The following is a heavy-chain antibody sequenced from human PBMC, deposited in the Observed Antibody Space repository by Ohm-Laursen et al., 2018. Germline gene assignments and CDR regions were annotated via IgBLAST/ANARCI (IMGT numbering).Heavy chain of an antibody. Sequence: SLRLSCAASGFTFSIYGIHWVRQAPGKGLEWVAVMWANGRDKYYADSVKGRFTVSRDNSKNTVYLQMNSLRVDDTAIYYCAKGFSLSCYTGCDCWGQGTLVTVSS. J-gene: IGHJ4*02. CDR3: AKGFSLSCYTGCDC. CDR2: MWANGRDK. D-gene: IGHD2-2*02. V-gene: IGHV3-33*06. CDR1: GFTFSIYG.